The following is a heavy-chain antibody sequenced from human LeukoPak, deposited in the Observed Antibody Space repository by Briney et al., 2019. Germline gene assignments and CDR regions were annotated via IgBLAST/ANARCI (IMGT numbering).Heavy chain of an antibody. CDR3: ARAPADVDYGDY. CDR2: INHSGST. Sequence: SETLSLTCAVYGGSFSGYYWSWIRQPPGKGLEWIGEINHSGSTNYNPSLKSRVTISVDTSKNQFSLKLSSVTAADTAVYYCARAPADVDYGDYWGQGTLVTVAS. D-gene: IGHD3-16*01. V-gene: IGHV4-34*01. CDR1: GGSFSGYY. J-gene: IGHJ4*02.